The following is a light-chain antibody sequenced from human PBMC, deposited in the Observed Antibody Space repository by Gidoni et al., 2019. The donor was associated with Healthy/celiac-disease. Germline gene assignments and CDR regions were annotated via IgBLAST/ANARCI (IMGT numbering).Light chain of an antibody. CDR1: QSLLHSNGYNY. CDR2: LGS. Sequence: DIVMTQSPLSLLVTPGEPASIPCRSSQSLLHSNGYNYLDWYLQKPGQSPQLLIYLGSNRASGVPDRFSGSGSGTDFTLKISRVEAEDVGVYYCMQALQTPPAFGQGTRLEIK. V-gene: IGKV2-28*01. J-gene: IGKJ5*01. CDR3: MQALQTPPA.